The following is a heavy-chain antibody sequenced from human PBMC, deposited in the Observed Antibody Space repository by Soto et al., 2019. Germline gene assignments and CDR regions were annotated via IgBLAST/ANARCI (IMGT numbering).Heavy chain of an antibody. J-gene: IGHJ4*02. CDR2: IYYSGST. D-gene: IGHD4-17*01. V-gene: IGHV4-39*01. Sequence: PSETLSLTSTLSGGSISSINYYWGWIRQPPGKGLEWIGSIYYSGSTYYNPSLKSRVTISVDTSKNQFSLKLSSVTAADTAVYYCARRANFDYGDLLDYWGQGTLVTVSS. CDR3: ARRANFDYGDLLDY. CDR1: GGSISSINYY.